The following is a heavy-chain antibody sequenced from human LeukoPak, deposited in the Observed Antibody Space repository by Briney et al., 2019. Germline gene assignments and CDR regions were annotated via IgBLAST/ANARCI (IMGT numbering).Heavy chain of an antibody. V-gene: IGHV4-61*02. CDR1: GGSISSGSYY. CDR2: IYTSGST. D-gene: IGHD2-21*02. Sequence: SETLSLTCTVSGGSISSGSYYWRWIRQPAGKGLEWIGRIYTSGSTNYNPSPKSRVTISVDTSKNQFSLKLNSVTAADTAVYYCARWTTCGGDCHILDYWGQGILVTVSS. CDR3: ARWTTCGGDCHILDY. J-gene: IGHJ4*02.